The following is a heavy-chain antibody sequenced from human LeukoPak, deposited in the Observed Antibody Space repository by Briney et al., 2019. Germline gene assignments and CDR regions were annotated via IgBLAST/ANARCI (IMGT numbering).Heavy chain of an antibody. CDR1: GDSISSSS. V-gene: IGHV3-48*02. CDR3: ARDRDYSFDY. Sequence: ETLSLTCTVSGDSISSSSYYWGWIRQARGKGLEWVSYITHDTSRKHYADSVKGRFTISRDNAKNSLYLQMNTLRDEDTTVYYCARDRDYSFDYWGQGTLVTVSS. J-gene: IGHJ4*02. CDR2: ITHDTSRK.